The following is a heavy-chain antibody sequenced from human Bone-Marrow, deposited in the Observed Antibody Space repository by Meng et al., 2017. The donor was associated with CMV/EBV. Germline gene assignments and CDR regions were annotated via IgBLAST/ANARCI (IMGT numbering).Heavy chain of an antibody. D-gene: IGHD6-13*01. CDR1: GVLVSRNY. Sequence: GESLKISCAASGVLVSRNYMSWVRQAPGKGLEWVSTLYSRGATYYADSVKGRFTISRDNSKNTVSLQMHGLTPDDSGVYYCAKDQVVQTSAAIPEIFYRGMDVWGQGTTATVSS. CDR3: AKDQVVQTSAAIPEIFYRGMDV. V-gene: IGHV3-66*03. J-gene: IGHJ6*02. CDR2: LYSRGAT.